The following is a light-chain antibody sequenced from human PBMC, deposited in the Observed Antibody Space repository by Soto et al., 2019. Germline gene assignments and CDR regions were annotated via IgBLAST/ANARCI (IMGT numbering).Light chain of an antibody. J-gene: IGKJ2*01. V-gene: IGKV3-15*01. CDR2: GAS. CDR1: QSVSSN. CDR3: QQYNNWPPYT. Sequence: EILMTQSPATLSVSPGERATLSCRASQSVSSNLAWYQQKPGQAPRLLIYGASSRPTGIPARFSGSGSGTEFTLTISSLQPEDFAVYYCQQYNNWPPYTFGQGTKLEIK.